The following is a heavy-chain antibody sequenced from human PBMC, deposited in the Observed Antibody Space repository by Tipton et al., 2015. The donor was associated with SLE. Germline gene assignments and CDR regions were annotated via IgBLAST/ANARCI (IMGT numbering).Heavy chain of an antibody. CDR1: GGSISSGGYS. Sequence: TLSLTCAVSGGSISSGGYSWSWIRQPPGKGLEWIGYIYHSGSTYYNPSLKSRVTISVDTSKNQFSLKLSSVTAADTAVYYCARGGDGVRGLPYYMDVWGKGTTVTVSS. D-gene: IGHD3-10*01. CDR3: ARGGDGVRGLPYYMDV. J-gene: IGHJ6*03. CDR2: IYHSGST. V-gene: IGHV4-30-2*01.